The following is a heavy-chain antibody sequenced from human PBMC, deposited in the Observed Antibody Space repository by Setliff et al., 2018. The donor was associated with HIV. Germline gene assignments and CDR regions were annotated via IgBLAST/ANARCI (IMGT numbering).Heavy chain of an antibody. D-gene: IGHD6-19*01. CDR1: GASINSHY. Sequence: SETLSLTCIVSGASINSHYWYWIRQAPGKGLEWIGHVYYTGSANYNPSLKSRVTISVDTSKNQISLKLTSVTAADTAVYFCARDRAVADDFDCWGQGTLVTVSS. V-gene: IGHV4-59*11. CDR2: VYYTGSA. CDR3: ARDRAVADDFDC. J-gene: IGHJ4*02.